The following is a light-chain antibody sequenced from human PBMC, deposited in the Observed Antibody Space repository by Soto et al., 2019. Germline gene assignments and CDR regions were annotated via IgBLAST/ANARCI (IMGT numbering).Light chain of an antibody. Sequence: DIQMTQSPSTLSASVGDRVTITCRASQSISSWLAWYQQKPGKAPKLLIYKASSLESGVPSRFSGSGSGTEFPLTISSLQHDDFATYYCQQYNYYPWTFGQGTKVEIK. CDR3: QQYNYYPWT. CDR2: KAS. J-gene: IGKJ1*01. CDR1: QSISSW. V-gene: IGKV1-5*03.